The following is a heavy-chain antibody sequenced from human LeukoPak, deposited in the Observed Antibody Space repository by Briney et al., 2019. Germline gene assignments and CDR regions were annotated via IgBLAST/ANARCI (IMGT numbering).Heavy chain of an antibody. Sequence: GGSLRLSCAASGFTFSSYSMNWVRQAPGKGLEWVSSISSSGSYIYYADSMQGRFTISRDNSKNSLFLQMSSLRSEDTAVYYCARGNRVDIVATINYWGQGTLVTVSS. CDR1: GFTFSSYS. J-gene: IGHJ4*02. V-gene: IGHV3-21*01. CDR3: ARGNRVDIVATINY. CDR2: ISSSGSYI. D-gene: IGHD5-12*01.